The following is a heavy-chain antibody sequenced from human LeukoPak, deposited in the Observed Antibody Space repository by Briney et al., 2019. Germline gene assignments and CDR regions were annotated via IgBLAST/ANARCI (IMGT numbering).Heavy chain of an antibody. Sequence: GGSLRLSCAASGFTFSSYAMSWVRQAPGKGLEWVSAISGSGGSTYYADSVKGRFTISRDNSKNTLYLQMNSLRAEDTAVYYCARTSVYYDFWSGYNYNLDYWGQGTLVTVSS. CDR1: GFTFSSYA. D-gene: IGHD3-3*01. CDR2: ISGSGGST. CDR3: ARTSVYYDFWSGYNYNLDY. J-gene: IGHJ4*02. V-gene: IGHV3-23*01.